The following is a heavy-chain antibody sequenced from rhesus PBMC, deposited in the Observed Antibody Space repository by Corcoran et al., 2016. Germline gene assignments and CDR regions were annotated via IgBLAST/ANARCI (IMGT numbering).Heavy chain of an antibody. Sequence: QVTLKESGPALVKPTQTLTLTCTFSGFSISTTGTGVGWIRQPPGKALEWLASIYWNDSKYYSTSLKSRLTISKETSKNQVVLTMTNMDPVDTATYYCARVNTVTLDYWGQGVLVTVSS. CDR3: ARVNTVTLDY. V-gene: IGHV2-95*01. D-gene: IGHD4-23*01. CDR1: GFSISTTGTG. J-gene: IGHJ4*01. CDR2: IYWNDSK.